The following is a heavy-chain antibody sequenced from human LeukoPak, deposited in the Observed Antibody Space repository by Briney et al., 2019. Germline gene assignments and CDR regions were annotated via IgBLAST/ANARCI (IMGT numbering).Heavy chain of an antibody. CDR2: ISGSGGTT. D-gene: IGHD2-15*01. CDR1: GFTFRSYT. CDR3: AKDRAVAAWEYSFDY. V-gene: IGHV3-23*01. J-gene: IGHJ4*02. Sequence: GGSLRLSCAASGFTFRSYTMSWVRQAPGEGLEWVSAISGSGGTTYYADSVKGPFTISRDNSKNTLYLQMNRLRAEDTVVYYCAKDRAVAAWEYSFDYWGPGTLVTVSS.